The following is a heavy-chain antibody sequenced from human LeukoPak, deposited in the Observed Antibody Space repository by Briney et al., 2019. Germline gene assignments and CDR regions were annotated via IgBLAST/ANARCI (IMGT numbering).Heavy chain of an antibody. CDR1: GGSVSSSSYY. V-gene: IGHV4-39*07. D-gene: IGHD6-13*01. J-gene: IGHJ4*02. Sequence: PSETLSLTCTVSGGSVSSSSYYWGWIRQAPGKGLECIGTIYYAGDTYYNPSLKSRVTISVDTSKNQFSLRLSSVTAADTAIYYCARAYSTIDYRGQGTLVTVSS. CDR2: IYYAGDT. CDR3: ARAYSTIDY.